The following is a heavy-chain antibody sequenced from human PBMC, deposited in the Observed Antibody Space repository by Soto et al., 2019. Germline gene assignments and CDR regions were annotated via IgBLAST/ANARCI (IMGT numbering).Heavy chain of an antibody. J-gene: IGHJ4*02. V-gene: IGHV1-18*01. Sequence: ASVKVSCKASGYTFTSYGFSWVRQAPGQGLEWMGWISAYCGDTDYAQKFQGRLSMTTDASTSTAYMELRRLRSDDTAVYYCARDVRVGESHYGYWGQGTRVTVSS. D-gene: IGHD3-16*01. CDR1: GYTFTSYG. CDR3: ARDVRVGESHYGY. CDR2: ISAYCGDT.